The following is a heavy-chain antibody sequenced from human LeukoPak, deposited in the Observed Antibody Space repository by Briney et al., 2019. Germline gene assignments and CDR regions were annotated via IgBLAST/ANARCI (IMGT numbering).Heavy chain of an antibody. CDR1: GYTFTSYD. V-gene: IGHV1-8*03. CDR3: ARGGYCSSTSCYMRSPFDP. D-gene: IGHD2-2*02. J-gene: IGHJ5*02. CDR2: MNPNSGNT. Sequence: GASVKVSCKASGYTFTSYDINWVRQAPGQGLEWMGWMNPNSGNTGYAQKFQGRATITRDTSISTAYMELSSLRSEDTAVYYCARGGYCSSTSCYMRSPFDPWGQGTLVTVSS.